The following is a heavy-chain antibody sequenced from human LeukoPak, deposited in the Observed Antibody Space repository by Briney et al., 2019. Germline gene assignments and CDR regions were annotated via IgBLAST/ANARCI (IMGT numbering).Heavy chain of an antibody. V-gene: IGHV4-4*09. J-gene: IGHJ4*02. D-gene: IGHD4-11*01. CDR1: GGSMSTYY. CDR2: IYTSGST. Sequence: PSETLSLTCTVSGGSMSTYYWSWIRQPPGRGLEWIGHIYTSGSTNYNPSLKSRVTMSVDTSKNQFSLKLTSVTAADTAVYYCARLLRYSNYFDSWGQGTLVIVSS. CDR3: ARLLRYSNYFDS.